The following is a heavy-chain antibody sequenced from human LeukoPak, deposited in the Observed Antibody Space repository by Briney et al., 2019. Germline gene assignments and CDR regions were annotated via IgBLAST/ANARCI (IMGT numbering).Heavy chain of an antibody. D-gene: IGHD4-11*01. V-gene: IGHV1-2*02. CDR1: GYGFSHAY. CDR2: INPHSGAT. Sequence: GAPVKASCKASGYGFSHAYFNRVRQAPGQGLEGMGWINPHSGATNYAQRFQGRVSMDASFDTAYMELSRLTSDDTAVYYCATSSTVTHTRDPWGQGTLVTVSS. CDR3: ATSSTVTHTRDP. J-gene: IGHJ5*02.